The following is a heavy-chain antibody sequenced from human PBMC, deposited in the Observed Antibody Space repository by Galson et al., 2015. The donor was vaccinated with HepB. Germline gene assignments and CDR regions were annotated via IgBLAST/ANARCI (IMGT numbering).Heavy chain of an antibody. Sequence: SVKVSCKASGYTFTTYGMHWVRQAPGQRVEWMGWINAGNGNTKFSQKFQGRVTITRDTSASTAYMELGSLRSEDTAIYSCARDRYDFWSGYSYWGQGALVTVSS. CDR3: ARDRYDFWSGYSY. D-gene: IGHD3-3*01. V-gene: IGHV1-3*01. CDR2: INAGNGNT. J-gene: IGHJ4*02. CDR1: GYTFTTYG.